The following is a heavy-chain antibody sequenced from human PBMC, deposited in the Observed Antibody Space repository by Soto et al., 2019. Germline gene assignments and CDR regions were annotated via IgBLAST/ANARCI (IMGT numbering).Heavy chain of an antibody. CDR1: GFTFSSYA. CDR3: ARVYYLVSAPVAP. CDR2: ISYDGSNK. J-gene: IGHJ5*02. V-gene: IGHV3-30-3*01. D-gene: IGHD3-10*01. Sequence: GGSLRLSCAASGFTFSSYAMHWVRQAPGKGLEWVAVISYDGSNKYYANSVKGRFTISRDNSKNTLYLQMNSLRAEDTAVYYCARVYYLVSAPVAPWGQGTLVTVSS.